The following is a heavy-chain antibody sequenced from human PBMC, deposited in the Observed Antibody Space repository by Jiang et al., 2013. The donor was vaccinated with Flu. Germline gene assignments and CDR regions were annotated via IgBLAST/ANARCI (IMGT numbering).Heavy chain of an antibody. CDR3: AKDPTIFGVVIIGYYFDY. V-gene: IGHV3-30*18. J-gene: IGHJ4*02. CDR2: ISYDGSNK. D-gene: IGHD3-3*01. Sequence: SGGGVVQPGRSLRLSCAASGFTFSSYGMHWVRQAPGKGLEWVAVISYDGSNKYYADSVKGRFTIPRDNSKNTLYLQMNSLRAEDTAVYYCAKDPTIFGVVIIGYYFDYWGQGTLVTVSS. CDR1: GFTFSSYG.